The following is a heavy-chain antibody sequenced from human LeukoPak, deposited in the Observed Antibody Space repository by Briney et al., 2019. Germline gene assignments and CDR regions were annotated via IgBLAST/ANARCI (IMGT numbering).Heavy chain of an antibody. CDR3: ARANGGNSGVYYYYMDV. J-gene: IGHJ6*03. V-gene: IGHV4-59*01. CDR1: GGSISSYY. Sequence: SETLSLTCTVSGGSISSYYWSWIRQPPGKGLEWIGYIYYSGSTNCNPSLKSRVTISVDTSRNQFSLKLSSVTAADTAVYYCARANGGNSGVYYYYMDVWGKGTTVTVSS. CDR2: IYYSGST. D-gene: IGHD4-23*01.